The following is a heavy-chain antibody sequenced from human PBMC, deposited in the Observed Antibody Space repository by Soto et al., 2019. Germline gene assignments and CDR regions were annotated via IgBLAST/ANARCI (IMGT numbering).Heavy chain of an antibody. CDR1: GGSVSSGNW. CDR2: ISHTGTT. V-gene: IGHV4-4*02. Sequence: SETLSLTCAVSGGSVSSGNWWSWVRQPPGKGLEWIGEISHTGTTNYNPSLKSRLTISINKSNNQFSLRLTSVTAADTAVYFCASHRGNTYGPYDYWGQGTLVTVSS. J-gene: IGHJ4*02. D-gene: IGHD5-18*01. CDR3: ASHRGNTYGPYDY.